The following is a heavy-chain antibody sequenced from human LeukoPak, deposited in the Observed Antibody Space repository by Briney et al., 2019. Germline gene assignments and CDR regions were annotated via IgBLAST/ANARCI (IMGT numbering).Heavy chain of an antibody. CDR1: GYTFTGYY. CDR3: ARGFLSRLAVDAFDI. J-gene: IGHJ3*02. CDR2: INPNSGGT. Sequence: GASVKVSCKASGYTFTGYYMHWVRQAPGQGLEWMGWINPNSGGTNYAQKFQGRVTMTRDTSISTAYMELSRLRSDDTAVYYCARGFLSRLAVDAFDIWGQGTMVTVSS. D-gene: IGHD3-22*01. V-gene: IGHV1-2*02.